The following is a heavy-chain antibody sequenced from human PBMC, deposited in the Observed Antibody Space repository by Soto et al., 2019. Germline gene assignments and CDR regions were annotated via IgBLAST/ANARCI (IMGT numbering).Heavy chain of an antibody. CDR2: MNPNSGNT. CDR3: ARGPKYYDFWSGYHYYYYYMDV. CDR1: GYTFTSYD. Sequence: QVQLMQSGAEVKKPGASVKVSCKASGYTFTSYDINWVRQATGQGLEWMGWMNPNSGNTGYAQKFQGRVTMTRNTSISTAYMELSSLRSEDTAVYYCARGPKYYDFWSGYHYYYYYMDVWGKGTTVTVSS. V-gene: IGHV1-8*01. D-gene: IGHD3-3*01. J-gene: IGHJ6*03.